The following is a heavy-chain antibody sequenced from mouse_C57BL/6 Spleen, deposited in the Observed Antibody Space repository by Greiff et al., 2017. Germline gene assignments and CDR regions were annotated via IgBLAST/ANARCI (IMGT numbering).Heavy chain of an antibody. CDR1: GFTFSNYW. J-gene: IGHJ3*01. V-gene: IGHV6-3*01. CDR3: TGGYYGSSSFAY. D-gene: IGHD1-1*01. Sequence: EVMLVESGGGLVQPGGSMKLSCVASGFTFSNYWMNWVRQSPEKGLEWVAQIRLKSDNYATHYAESVKGRFTISRDDSKSSDYLQMNNLRAEYTGIYYCTGGYYGSSSFAYWGQGTLVTVSA. CDR2: IRLKSDNYAT.